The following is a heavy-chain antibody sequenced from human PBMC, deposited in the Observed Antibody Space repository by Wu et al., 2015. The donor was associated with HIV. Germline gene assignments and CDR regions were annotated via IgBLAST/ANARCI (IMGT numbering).Heavy chain of an antibody. J-gene: IGHJ4*02. CDR3: ASPRSPGFSSAWPTYFDY. CDR2: IIPLFGTT. CDR1: GNTFNA. Sequence: QVQLVQSGAEVKQSGSSMKISCKASGNTFNAINWVRQAPGQGLEWMGGIIPLFGTTDYAQIFQGRVTITTDESTSTAYMRLTSLRSEDTAVYYCASPRSPGFSSAWPTYFDYWGQGTLVTVSS. V-gene: IGHV1-69*05. D-gene: IGHD6-19*01.